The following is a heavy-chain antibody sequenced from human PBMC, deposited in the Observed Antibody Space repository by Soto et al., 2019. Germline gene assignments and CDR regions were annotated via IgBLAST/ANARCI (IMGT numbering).Heavy chain of an antibody. CDR3: AREDDSSGARAFDI. CDR2: IKQDGSEK. V-gene: IGHV3-7*03. CDR1: GFTFSSYW. Sequence: PGGALRLSCAASGFTFSSYWMSWVRQAPGKGLEWVANIKQDGSEKNYVDSVKGRFTISRDNAKNSLYLQMNSLRAEDTAVYYCAREDDSSGARAFDIWGQGTMVTVSS. D-gene: IGHD3-22*01. J-gene: IGHJ3*02.